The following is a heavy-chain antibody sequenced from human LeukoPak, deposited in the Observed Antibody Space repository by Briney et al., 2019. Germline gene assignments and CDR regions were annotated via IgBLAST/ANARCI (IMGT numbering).Heavy chain of an antibody. Sequence: PGGSLRLSCAASGFTFSSYAMSWVRQAPGKGLEWVSAISGSGGSTSYAQKFQGRVTMTRDMSTSTVYMELSSLRSEDTAVYYCARQYSSEFYYMDVWGKGTTVTVSS. CDR3: ARQYSSEFYYMDV. D-gene: IGHD6-25*01. V-gene: IGHV3-23*01. CDR2: ISGSGGST. CDR1: GFTFSSYA. J-gene: IGHJ6*03.